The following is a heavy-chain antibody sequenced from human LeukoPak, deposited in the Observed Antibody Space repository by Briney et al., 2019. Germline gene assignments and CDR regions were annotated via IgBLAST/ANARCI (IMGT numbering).Heavy chain of an antibody. Sequence: GESLKISCKSSGYIFSTYRLAWVRPMPGKGLEWMGVIYPGDSDTTYSPSLQGQVNISVDTSLTTVYLQWSSLRPSDTAIYYCARRRYYGSGDFDLWGQGTLVTVSS. CDR1: GYIFSTYR. D-gene: IGHD3-10*01. V-gene: IGHV5-51*01. J-gene: IGHJ1*01. CDR3: ARRRYYGSGDFDL. CDR2: IYPGDSDT.